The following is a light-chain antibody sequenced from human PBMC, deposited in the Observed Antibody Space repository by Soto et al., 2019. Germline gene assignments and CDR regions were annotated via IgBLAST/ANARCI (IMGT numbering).Light chain of an antibody. CDR1: QSISSY. Sequence: DIQMTQSPSSLSASVGDRVTITCRASQSISSYLNWYQQKPGKAPKLLIYSASSLQSGVQSRFSGSGSGTDFTLTISSLQPEDFATYYCQQSYSTPWKFGQGTQVEIK. CDR2: SAS. V-gene: IGKV1-39*01. CDR3: QQSYSTPWK. J-gene: IGKJ1*01.